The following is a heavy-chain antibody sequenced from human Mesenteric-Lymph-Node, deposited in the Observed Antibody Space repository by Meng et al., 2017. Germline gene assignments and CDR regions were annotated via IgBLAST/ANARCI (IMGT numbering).Heavy chain of an antibody. CDR1: VGSISRGGYY. D-gene: IGHD3-10*01. V-gene: IGHV4-31*03. CDR3: ARDCEMTVVRGVIITELGFDP. J-gene: IGHJ5*02. CDR2: IYYSGST. Sequence: QVQLQESGPGLVKPSQTLSLTCTVSVGSISRGGYYWSWIRQHPGKGLEWIGYIYYSGSTYYNPSLKSRVTISVDTSKNQFSLKLSSVTAADTAVYYCARDCEMTVVRGVIITELGFDPWGQGTLVTVSS.